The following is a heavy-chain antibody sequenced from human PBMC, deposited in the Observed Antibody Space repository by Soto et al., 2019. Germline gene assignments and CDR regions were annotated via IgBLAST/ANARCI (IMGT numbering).Heavy chain of an antibody. J-gene: IGHJ4*02. V-gene: IGHV4-59*01. CDR3: AIESPAAGYFDY. Sequence: SETLSLTCTVSGGSLSSYYWNWIRQPTGKGLEWIGYIYYSGGTNYNPSLKSRVTMSVDTSKNQFSLKLSSVTAADTAVYYFAIESPAAGYFDYWGQGTLVTVSS. CDR2: IYYSGGT. CDR1: GGSLSSYY. D-gene: IGHD6-13*01.